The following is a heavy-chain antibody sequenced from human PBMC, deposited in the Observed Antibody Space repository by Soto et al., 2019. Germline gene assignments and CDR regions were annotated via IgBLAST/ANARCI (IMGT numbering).Heavy chain of an antibody. CDR3: AIEVQYDSGGYHEHQN. V-gene: IGHV1-18*01. Sequence: ASVKVSCKASGYTFNNYGITWVRRAPGQGLEWLGWISAYNGNTNYAQNLHVRMTLTTDTSTATAYMELRSLRSDDTAVYYCAIEVQYDSGGYHEHQNWGQGTLVTVTS. CDR2: ISAYNGNT. J-gene: IGHJ4*02. CDR1: GYTFNNYG. D-gene: IGHD3-22*01.